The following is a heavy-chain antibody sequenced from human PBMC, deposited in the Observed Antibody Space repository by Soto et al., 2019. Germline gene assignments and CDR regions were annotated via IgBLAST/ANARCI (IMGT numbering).Heavy chain of an antibody. CDR1: GHTFAGYY. J-gene: IGHJ6*01. D-gene: IGHD3-3*01. CDR2: IKPNSGGT. Sequence: ASVKVSCKAPGHTFAGYYMHGVRQAPGQGLEWMGWIKPNSGGTNYAQKFQGRVTMTRDTSISTAYMELSRLRSDDTAVYYCARSYDFCSXXXXXYGMDVXXQGTTVTVSS. V-gene: IGHV1-2*02. CDR3: ARSYDFCSXXXXXYGMDV.